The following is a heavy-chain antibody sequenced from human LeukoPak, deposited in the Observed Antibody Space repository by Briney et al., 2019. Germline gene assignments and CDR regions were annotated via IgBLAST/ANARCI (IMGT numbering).Heavy chain of an antibody. CDR1: GFTFSSYG. V-gene: IGHV3-30*18. Sequence: GRSLRLSCAASGFTFSSYGIHWVRQAPGKGLEWVAVISNDGSNKFYADSVKGRFTIPRDNSKNTLYLQMNSLRAEDTAFYYCAKETGRWELEWGQGTLVTVSS. CDR3: AKETGRWELE. J-gene: IGHJ4*02. D-gene: IGHD1-26*01. CDR2: ISNDGSNK.